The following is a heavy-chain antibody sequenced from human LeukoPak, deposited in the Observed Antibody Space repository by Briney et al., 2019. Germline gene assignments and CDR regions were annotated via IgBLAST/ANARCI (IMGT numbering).Heavy chain of an antibody. J-gene: IGHJ4*02. D-gene: IGHD3-10*01. CDR2: FSGSGGST. CDR3: AKEARGSGSYYPEPFDY. CDR1: GFTLSSYA. Sequence: GGSLRLSCAASGFTLSSYAMSWVRQAPGKGVEWVSAFSGSGGSTYHADSEKGRFTLSRDNSKNTLYLQMNSLRPEDTAVFYCAKEARGSGSYYPEPFDYWGQGTLVTVSS. V-gene: IGHV3-23*01.